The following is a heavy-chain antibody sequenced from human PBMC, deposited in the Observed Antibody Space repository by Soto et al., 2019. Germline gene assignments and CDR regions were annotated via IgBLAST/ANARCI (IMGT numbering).Heavy chain of an antibody. V-gene: IGHV4-59*01. Sequence: PSETLSLTCTVSGGSITSSYGSWIRRPPGKXLEWIAYIYDTGISGYTPSTSYNPSLKSRVTMSVDTSKSQFSLKLTSVTAADTAVYYCERGEPAFFYYGLDVWGQGITVTVSS. CDR1: GGSITSSY. CDR3: ERGEPAFFYYGLDV. CDR2: IYDTGISGYTPST. J-gene: IGHJ6*02.